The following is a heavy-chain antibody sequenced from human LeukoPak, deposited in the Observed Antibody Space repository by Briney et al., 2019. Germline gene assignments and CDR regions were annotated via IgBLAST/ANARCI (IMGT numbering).Heavy chain of an antibody. Sequence: SETLSLTCTVSGGSISSSSYYWGWIRQPPGKGLEWIGSIYYSGSTNYNPSLKSRVTISVDTSKNQFSLKLSSVTAADTAVYYCARSNYDFLNYYYMDVWGKGTTVTVSS. CDR3: ARSNYDFLNYYYMDV. CDR2: IYYSGST. CDR1: GGSISSSSYY. V-gene: IGHV4-39*07. D-gene: IGHD3-3*01. J-gene: IGHJ6*03.